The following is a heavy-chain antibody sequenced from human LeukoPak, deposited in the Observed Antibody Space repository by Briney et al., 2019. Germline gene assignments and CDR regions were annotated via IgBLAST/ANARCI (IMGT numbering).Heavy chain of an antibody. CDR1: GFTFSSYA. J-gene: IGHJ4*02. D-gene: IGHD3-22*01. CDR2: ISGSGGST. V-gene: IGHV3-23*01. Sequence: GGSLRPSCAASGFTFSSYAMSWVRQAPGKGLEWVSAISGSGGSTYYADSVKGRFTISRDNSKNTLYLQMNSLRAEDTAVYYCAKHDSSGISPAFDYWGQGTLVTVSS. CDR3: AKHDSSGISPAFDY.